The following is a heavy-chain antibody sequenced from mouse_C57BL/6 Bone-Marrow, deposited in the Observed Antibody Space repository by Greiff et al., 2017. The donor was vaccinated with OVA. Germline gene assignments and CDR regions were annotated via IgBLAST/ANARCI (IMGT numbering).Heavy chain of an antibody. CDR3: VRQGGWLLSFAY. V-gene: IGHV10-1*01. CDR2: IRSKSNNYAT. D-gene: IGHD2-3*01. Sequence: EVQRVESGGGLVQPKGSLKLSCAASGFSFNTYAMNWVRQAPGKGLEWVARIRSKSNNYATYYADSVKDRFTISRDDSESMLYLQMNNLKTEDTAMYYCVRQGGWLLSFAYWGQGTLVTVSA. J-gene: IGHJ3*01. CDR1: GFSFNTYA.